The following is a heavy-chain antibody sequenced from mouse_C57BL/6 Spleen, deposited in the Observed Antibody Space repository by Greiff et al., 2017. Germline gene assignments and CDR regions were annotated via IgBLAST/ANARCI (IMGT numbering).Heavy chain of an antibody. D-gene: IGHD2-2*01. V-gene: IGHV7-3*01. CDR2: IRNKANGYTT. Sequence: EVQLVESGGGLVQPGGSLSLSCAASGFTFTDYYMSWVRQPPGKALEWLGFIRNKANGYTTEYSASVKGRFTISRDNSQSILYLQMHALRAEDSATYSCARYRGYDGDAMDYWGQGTSVTVSS. J-gene: IGHJ4*01. CDR1: GFTFTDYY. CDR3: ARYRGYDGDAMDY.